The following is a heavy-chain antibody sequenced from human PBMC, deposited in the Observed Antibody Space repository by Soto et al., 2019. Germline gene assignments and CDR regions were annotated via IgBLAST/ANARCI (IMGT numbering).Heavy chain of an antibody. CDR3: ARNPGYSSSWTFSL. CDR2: IYYSGST. D-gene: IGHD6-13*01. CDR1: GFTFSASD. V-gene: IGHV4-38-2*01. Sequence: VQLVESGGGLVQPGGSLRLSCAASGFTFSASDMHWVRQATGKGLEWIGSIYYSGSTYYNPSLKSRVTISVDTSKNQFSLKLSSVTAADTAVYYCARNPGYSSSWTFSLWGQGTLVTVSS. J-gene: IGHJ4*02.